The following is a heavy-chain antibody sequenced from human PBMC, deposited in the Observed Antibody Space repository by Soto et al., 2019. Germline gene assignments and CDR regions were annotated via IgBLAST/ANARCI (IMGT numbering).Heavy chain of an antibody. Sequence: QLQLRESGSGLVKPSQTLFLTCAVSGGSISSGGYSWSWIRQPPGKGLEWIGYIYHSGSTYYNPSLKSRVTISVDRSKNQFSLKLSSVTAADTAVYYCAAGGGLPRYYWGQGTLVTVSS. V-gene: IGHV4-30-2*01. CDR3: AAGGGLPRYY. J-gene: IGHJ4*02. CDR2: IYHSGST. CDR1: GGSISSGGYS. D-gene: IGHD5-12*01.